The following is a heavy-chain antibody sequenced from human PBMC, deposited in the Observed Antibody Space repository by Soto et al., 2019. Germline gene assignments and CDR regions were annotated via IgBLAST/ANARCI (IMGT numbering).Heavy chain of an antibody. CDR1: GYTFTNYG. CDR3: ARDRLRGYDSSGFYS. V-gene: IGHV1-18*01. D-gene: IGHD3-22*01. Sequence: ASVKVSCKTSGYTFTNYGISWVRQAPGQGLEWMGWITTDKGKTTYAQKFQGRVTMTTATSTNTVFLELRSLKSDDTAIYYCARDRLRGYDSSGFYSWGQRTMVTVSS. CDR2: ITTDKGKT. J-gene: IGHJ4*02.